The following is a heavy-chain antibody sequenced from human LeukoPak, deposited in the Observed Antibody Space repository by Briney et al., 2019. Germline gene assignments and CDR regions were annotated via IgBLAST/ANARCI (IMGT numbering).Heavy chain of an antibody. CDR3: ATRVYGDSGPFDN. CDR1: GGSISSGGYY. D-gene: IGHD4-17*01. CDR2: IYYSGST. J-gene: IGHJ5*02. V-gene: IGHV4-31*02. Sequence: SQTLSLTCTVSGGSISSGGYYWSWIRQHPGDGLEWIGYIYYSGSTYYNPSLKSRVTISIDTSKNHFSLKLSSVTAADTAVYYCATRVYGDSGPFDNWGQGILVAVSS.